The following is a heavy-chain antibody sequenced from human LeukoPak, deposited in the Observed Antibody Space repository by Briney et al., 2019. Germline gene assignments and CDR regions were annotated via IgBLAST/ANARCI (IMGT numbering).Heavy chain of an antibody. Sequence: GGSLRLSCAASGFTFSNYAMNWVRQAPGKGLEWVSAISGSGGSTYYADSVKGRFTISRDNSKNTLNLQMNSLRAEDTAVYYCARDRGYAMDVWGQGTTVTVSS. V-gene: IGHV3-23*01. CDR3: ARDRGYAMDV. CDR1: GFTFSNYA. D-gene: IGHD1-1*01. CDR2: ISGSGGST. J-gene: IGHJ6*02.